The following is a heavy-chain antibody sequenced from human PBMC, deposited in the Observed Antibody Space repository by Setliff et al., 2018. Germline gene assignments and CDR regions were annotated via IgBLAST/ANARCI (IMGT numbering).Heavy chain of an antibody. CDR2: ILHSGNI. D-gene: IGHD2-15*01. Sequence: LSLTCAVYGGSFSGYYWSWIRQPPGKRLEWIGEILHSGNINYNPSLKSRVTISMDTSKNQFSLKVNSVTAADTAVYYCARSFSRSEKFLLDYWGQGALVTVAS. J-gene: IGHJ4*02. V-gene: IGHV4-34*12. CDR3: ARSFSRSEKFLLDY. CDR1: GGSFSGYY.